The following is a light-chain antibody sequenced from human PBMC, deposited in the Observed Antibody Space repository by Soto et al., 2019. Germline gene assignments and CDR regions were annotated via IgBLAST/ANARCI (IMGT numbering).Light chain of an antibody. CDR2: LGS. V-gene: IGKV2-28*01. Sequence: DIVMTQSPLSLPVTPGEPASISCRSSQSLLHSNGYTYFDWYLQKPGQSPHLLIYLGSNRVSGAPDRFSGSGSGKDFTLKISRVEAEDVGVYSCMQGLQSPYTVGQGTKLEIK. J-gene: IGKJ2*01. CDR1: QSLLHSNGYTY. CDR3: MQGLQSPYT.